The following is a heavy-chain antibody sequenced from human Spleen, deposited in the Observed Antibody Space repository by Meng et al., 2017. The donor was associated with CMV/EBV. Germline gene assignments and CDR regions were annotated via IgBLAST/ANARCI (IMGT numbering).Heavy chain of an antibody. CDR2: IYYSGST. V-gene: IGHV4-59*01. CDR3: ARGLRFLEWFPYYFDY. CDR1: GGSISSYY. J-gene: IGHJ4*02. Sequence: SETLSLTCTVSGGSISSYYWSWIRQPPGKGLEWIGYIYYSGSTNYKPSLKSRVTISVDTSKNQFSLNLSSVTAADTAVYYCARGLRFLEWFPYYFDYWGRGTLVTVS. D-gene: IGHD3-3*01.